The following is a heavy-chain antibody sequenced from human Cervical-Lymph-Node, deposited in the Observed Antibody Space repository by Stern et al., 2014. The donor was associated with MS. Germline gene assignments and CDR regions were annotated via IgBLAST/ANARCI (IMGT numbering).Heavy chain of an antibody. V-gene: IGHV1-3*04. D-gene: IGHD3-22*01. CDR3: ARGGSGFFDY. CDR2: LSTDRGDT. J-gene: IGHJ4*02. CDR1: GYTFTSYA. Sequence: VQLLESGAEVEKPGASVKVSCKASGYTFTSYAMHWVRQAPGQKLEWMGWLSTDRGDTKYSQKLQGRVTITRDTSASTAYMELSSLRSEDTAVYYCARGGSGFFDYWGQGTLVTVSS.